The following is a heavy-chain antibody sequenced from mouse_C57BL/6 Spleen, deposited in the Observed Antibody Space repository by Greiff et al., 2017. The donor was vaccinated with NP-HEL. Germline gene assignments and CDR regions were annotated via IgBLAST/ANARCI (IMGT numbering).Heavy chain of an antibody. D-gene: IGHD1-1*01. Sequence: EVKLMESGEGLVKPGGSLKLSCAASGFTFSSYAMSWVRQTPEKRLEWVAYISSGGDYIYYADTVKGRFTISRDNARNTLYLQMSSLKSEDTAMYYWTRDPPFITTARGYFDVWGTGTTVTVSS. V-gene: IGHV5-9-1*02. J-gene: IGHJ1*03. CDR2: ISSGGDYI. CDR3: TRDPPFITTARGYFDV. CDR1: GFTFSSYA.